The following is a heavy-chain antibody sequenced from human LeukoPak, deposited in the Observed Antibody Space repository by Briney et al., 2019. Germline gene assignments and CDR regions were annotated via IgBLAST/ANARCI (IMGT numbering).Heavy chain of an antibody. CDR1: GGSISSGGYS. D-gene: IGHD4-17*01. CDR3: ARDSYGDYYFDY. CDR2: NYYSGST. V-gene: IGHV4-31*03. J-gene: IGHJ4*02. Sequence: SQTLSLTCTVSGGSISSGGYSWRWIRQHPGKGLEWIGYNYYSGSTYYNPSLKRRVTISVDTSKNQFSLKLSSVTAADTGVYYCARDSYGDYYFDYWGQGTLVIVSS.